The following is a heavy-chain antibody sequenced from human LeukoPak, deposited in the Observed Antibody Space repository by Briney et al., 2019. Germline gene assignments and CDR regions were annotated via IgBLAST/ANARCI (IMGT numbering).Heavy chain of an antibody. D-gene: IGHD4-17*01. CDR3: ARGTTRALLYYFDY. Sequence: PSETLSLTCTVSGGSISIYYWSWIRQPPGKGLEWIGYIYDSGSTNYNPSLKSRVTISVDKSKNQFSLKLSSVTAADTAVYYCARGTTRALLYYFDYWGQGTLVTVSS. CDR2: IYDSGST. CDR1: GGSISIYY. J-gene: IGHJ4*02. V-gene: IGHV4-59*12.